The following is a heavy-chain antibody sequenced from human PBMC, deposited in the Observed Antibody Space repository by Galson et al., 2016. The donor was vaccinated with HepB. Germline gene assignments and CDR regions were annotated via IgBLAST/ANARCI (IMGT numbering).Heavy chain of an antibody. Sequence: SLRLPCAASGFIFSSYSMNWVRQAPGKGLEWVSYVVSGSDTIYYADSVKGRFTISRDNAKNSLYLQMIGLRDEDTAVYYCARGQDTSVEIYYYSMDVWGQGTTVTVSS. CDR2: VVSGSDTI. V-gene: IGHV3-48*02. J-gene: IGHJ6*02. D-gene: IGHD5-18*01. CDR1: GFIFSSYS. CDR3: ARGQDTSVEIYYYSMDV.